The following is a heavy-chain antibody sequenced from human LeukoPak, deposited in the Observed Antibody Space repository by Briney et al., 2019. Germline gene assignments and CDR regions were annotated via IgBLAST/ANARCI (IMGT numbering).Heavy chain of an antibody. V-gene: IGHV1-2*06. CDR3: ARAGRYSGSYYLDY. CDR1: GYTFTSYA. J-gene: IGHJ4*02. D-gene: IGHD1-26*01. Sequence: ASVKVSCKASGYTFTSYAMNWVRQAPGQGLEWMGRINPNSGGTNYAQKFQGRVTMTRDTSISTAYMELSRLRSDDTAAYYCARAGRYSGSYYLDYWGQGALVTVSS. CDR2: INPNSGGT.